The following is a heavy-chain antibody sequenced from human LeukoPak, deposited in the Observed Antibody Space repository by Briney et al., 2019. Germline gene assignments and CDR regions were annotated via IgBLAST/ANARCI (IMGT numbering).Heavy chain of an antibody. Sequence: GGSLRLSCAASGFTFSSYGMHWVRQAPGKGLEWVAVISYDGSNKYYADSVKGRFTISRDNSKNTLYLQMNSLRAEDTAVYYCARVRCSSTSFFSCCYYYGMDVWGQGTTVTVSS. CDR1: GFTFSSYG. CDR2: ISYDGSNK. CDR3: ARVRCSSTSFFSCCYYYGMDV. V-gene: IGHV3-30*03. D-gene: IGHD2-2*01. J-gene: IGHJ6*02.